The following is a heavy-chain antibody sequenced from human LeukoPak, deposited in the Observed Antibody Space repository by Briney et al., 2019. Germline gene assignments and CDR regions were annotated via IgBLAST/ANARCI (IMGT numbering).Heavy chain of an antibody. D-gene: IGHD3-9*01. Sequence: GSLRLSCAASGFTFSSYGIHWVRQAPGKGLEWVALISYDGSNEYYADSVKGRFTISRDNSKNPLYMQMNSLRAEDTAVYYCAKSSDLLTGYYSYFEYWGHGTPVTVAS. J-gene: IGHJ4*01. CDR1: GFTFSSYG. CDR2: ISYDGSNE. V-gene: IGHV3-30*18. CDR3: AKSSDLLTGYYSYFEY.